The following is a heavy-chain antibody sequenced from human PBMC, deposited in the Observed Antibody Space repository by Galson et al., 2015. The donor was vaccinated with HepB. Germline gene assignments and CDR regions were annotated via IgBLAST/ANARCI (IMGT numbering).Heavy chain of an antibody. CDR2: IDWDDDK. CDR1: GFSLSTSGMC. D-gene: IGHD6-6*01. CDR3: ARTEYSSSWDYFDY. Sequence: PALVKPTQTLTLTCTFSGFSLSTSGMCVSWIRQPPGKALEWLALIDWDDDKYYSTSLKTRLTISKDTSKNQVVLTMTNMDPVDTATYYCARTEYSSSWDYFDYWGQGTLVTVSS. J-gene: IGHJ4*02. V-gene: IGHV2-70*01.